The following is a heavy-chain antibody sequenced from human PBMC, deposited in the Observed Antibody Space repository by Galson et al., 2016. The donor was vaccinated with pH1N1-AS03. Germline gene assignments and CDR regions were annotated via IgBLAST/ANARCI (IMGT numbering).Heavy chain of an antibody. CDR3: ATRKGDYDGPEE. J-gene: IGHJ4*02. V-gene: IGHV3-23*01. CDR1: GFTFTESA. D-gene: IGHD3-16*01. CDR2: VSGSGFGT. Sequence: SLRLSCATSGFTFTESAMSWVRQAPGKGLEWVSSVSGSGFGTFYSDSVKGRFTISRDNSKNTLYLQMNSLRADDSAVYFCATRKGDYDGPEEWGQGTLVTVSS.